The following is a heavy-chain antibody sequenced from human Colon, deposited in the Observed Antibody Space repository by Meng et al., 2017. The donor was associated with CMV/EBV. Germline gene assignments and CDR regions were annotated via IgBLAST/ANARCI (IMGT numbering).Heavy chain of an antibody. D-gene: IGHD3-10*01. CDR1: GASVNTDNYS. J-gene: IGHJ4*02. CDR2: VYYSGAT. Sequence: CTVSGASVNTDNYSWSWIRQAPGKGLEFIGYVYYSGATNYNPFFTSRVTISVDTSKNQFSLKLTSVSAADTAVYYCTRGNTALWDSDSWGQGTLVTVSS. V-gene: IGHV4-61*01. CDR3: TRGNTALWDSDS.